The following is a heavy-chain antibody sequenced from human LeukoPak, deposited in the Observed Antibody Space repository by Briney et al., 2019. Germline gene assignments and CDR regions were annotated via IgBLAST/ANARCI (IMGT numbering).Heavy chain of an antibody. CDR1: GFTFSSYS. J-gene: IGHJ4*02. CDR2: ISSSSSYI. V-gene: IGHV3-21*04. D-gene: IGHD1-26*01. CDR3: AKGSIVGATLGFFDY. Sequence: GGSLRLSCAASGFTFSSYSMNWVRQAPGKGLEWVSSISSSSSYISYADSVKGRFTISRDNSKNTLYLQMNSLRAEDTAVYYCAKGSIVGATLGFFDYWGQGTLVTVSS.